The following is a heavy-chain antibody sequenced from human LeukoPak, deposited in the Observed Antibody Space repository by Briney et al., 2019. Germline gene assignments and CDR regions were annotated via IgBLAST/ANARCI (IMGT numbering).Heavy chain of an antibody. D-gene: IGHD3-16*01. Sequence: GGSLTLSCEASGFTLSTYWMNWVRQVPGKGLDWVANINPDGSGKRYVDSVKGRFTIARDNADNSLSLQMNSLRAEDTAVYYCASWGAGGNSWGQGTLVTVSS. CDR2: INPDGSGK. CDR3: ASWGAGGNS. J-gene: IGHJ4*02. V-gene: IGHV3-7*01. CDR1: GFTLSTYW.